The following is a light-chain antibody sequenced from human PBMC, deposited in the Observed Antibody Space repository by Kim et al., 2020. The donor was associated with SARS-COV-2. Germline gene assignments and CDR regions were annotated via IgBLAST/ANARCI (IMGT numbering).Light chain of an antibody. J-gene: IGLJ1*01. CDR3: NSRDSSGNHYV. V-gene: IGLV3-19*01. CDR1: GLRRYY. CDR2: GGN. Sequence: AVGQTGRIRWQGEGLRRYYASWYRQKAGRAPVLVIYGGNNRPSGIPDRFSGSSSGNTASLTITGAQAEDEADYCCNSRDSSGNHYVFGTGTEVTVL.